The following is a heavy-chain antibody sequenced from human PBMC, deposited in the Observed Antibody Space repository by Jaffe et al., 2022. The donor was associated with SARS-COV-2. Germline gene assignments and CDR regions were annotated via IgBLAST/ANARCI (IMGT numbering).Heavy chain of an antibody. Sequence: EVQLVESGGGLVKPGGSLRLSCAASGFTFSSYSMNWVRQAPGKGLEWVSSISSSSSYIYYADSVKGRFTISRDNAKNSLYLQMNSLRAEDTAVYYCARDDDYVWGSYRQTPAFDIWGQGTMVTVSS. D-gene: IGHD3-16*02. V-gene: IGHV3-21*01. CDR3: ARDDDYVWGSYRQTPAFDI. CDR2: ISSSSSYI. J-gene: IGHJ3*02. CDR1: GFTFSSYS.